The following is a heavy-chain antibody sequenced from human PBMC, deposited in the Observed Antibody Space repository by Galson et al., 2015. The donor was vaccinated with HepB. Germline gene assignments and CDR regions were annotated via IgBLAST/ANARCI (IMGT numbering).Heavy chain of an antibody. CDR1: GFTFSNSA. CDR3: ARDQAGPWAGNYYAMDV. Sequence: SLRLSCAASGFTFSNSAMNWVRQAPGKGLEWLSVITATGSTTYYADSVKGRFTISRDISKNTLYVQMNSLRADDTATYYCARDQAGPWAGNYYAMDVWGQGTTVTVSS. D-gene: IGHD6-19*01. J-gene: IGHJ6*02. V-gene: IGHV3-23*01. CDR2: ITATGSTT.